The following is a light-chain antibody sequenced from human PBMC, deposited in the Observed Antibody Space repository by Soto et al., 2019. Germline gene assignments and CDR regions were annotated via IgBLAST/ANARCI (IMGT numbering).Light chain of an antibody. J-gene: IGKJ4*01. CDR1: QSVSSY. Sequence: EIVLTQSPATLSLSPGERATLSCRASQSVSSYLAWYQQKHGQAPRLLIYDASNSATGIPARFSGSGSGTDFTLTIISLEPEDFAVYYCQQRSNWPPLTFGGGTKVEIK. V-gene: IGKV3-11*01. CDR2: DAS. CDR3: QQRSNWPPLT.